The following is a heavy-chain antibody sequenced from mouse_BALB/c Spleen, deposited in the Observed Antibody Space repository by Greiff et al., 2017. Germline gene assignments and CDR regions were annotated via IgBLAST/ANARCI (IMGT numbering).Heavy chain of an antibody. CDR1: SYTFTDYA. V-gene: IGHV1-67*01. D-gene: IGHD2-4*01. CDR2: ISTYYGNT. J-gene: IGHJ3*01. Sequence: QVQLQQSGPELVRPGVSVKISCKGSSYTFTDYAMHWVKQSHAKSLEWIGVISTYYGNTNYNQKFKGKATMTVDKSSSTAYMELARLTSEDSAVYYCARGNDYDAWFAYWGQGTLVTVSA. CDR3: ARGNDYDAWFAY.